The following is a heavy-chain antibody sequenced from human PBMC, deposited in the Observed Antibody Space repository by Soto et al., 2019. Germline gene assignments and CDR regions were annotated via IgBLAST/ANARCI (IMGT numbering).Heavy chain of an antibody. D-gene: IGHD5-18*01. V-gene: IGHV1-8*01. CDR3: ARYGYGYFSSWFDP. Sequence: GASVKVSCKASGYTLTSYDINWVRQATGQGLEWMGWMNPNSGNTGYAQKFQGRVTMTRNTSISTAYMELSSLRSEDTAVYYCARYGYGYFSSWFDPWGQGTLVTVSS. CDR1: GYTLTSYD. J-gene: IGHJ5*02. CDR2: MNPNSGNT.